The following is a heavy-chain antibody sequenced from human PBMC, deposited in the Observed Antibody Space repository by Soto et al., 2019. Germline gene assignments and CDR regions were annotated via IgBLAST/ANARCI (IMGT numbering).Heavy chain of an antibody. CDR1: GFTFSSYA. J-gene: IGHJ4*02. CDR3: AKTQGYEKSLYFDY. V-gene: IGHV3-23*01. Sequence: GWSLRLSCAASGFTFSSYAMSWVRQAPGKGLEWVSAISGSGGSTYYADSVKGRFTISRDNSKNTLYLQMNSLRAEDTAVYYCAKTQGYEKSLYFDYWGQGLLVTVS. CDR2: ISGSGGST. D-gene: IGHD3-16*01.